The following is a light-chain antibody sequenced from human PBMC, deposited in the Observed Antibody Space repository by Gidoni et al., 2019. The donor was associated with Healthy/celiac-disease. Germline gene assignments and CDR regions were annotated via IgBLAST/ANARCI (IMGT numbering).Light chain of an antibody. CDR2: AAS. CDR3: QKYNSAPLT. J-gene: IGKJ1*01. CDR1: PGISNY. Sequence: EIQMTQSPPSLSASVGDRGTITCRASPGISNYLAWYQQKPGKVPKLLIYAASTLQSGVPSRFSGSGSGTDFTLTISSLQPEDVATYYCQKYNSAPLTFGQGTKVEIK. V-gene: IGKV1-27*01.